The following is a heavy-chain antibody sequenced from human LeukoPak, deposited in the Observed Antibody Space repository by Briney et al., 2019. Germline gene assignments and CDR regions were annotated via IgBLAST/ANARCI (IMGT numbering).Heavy chain of an antibody. J-gene: IGHJ4*02. V-gene: IGHV1-46*01. CDR2: INPSGGGT. Sequence: ASVKVSCKASGYTFTSYYMHWVRQAPGQGLEWMGIINPSGGGTSYAQKFQGRVTMTRDTSTSTVYMELSSLRSEDTAVYYCARDPPSVGDYDSSGTDYWGQGTLVTVSS. D-gene: IGHD3-22*01. CDR3: ARDPPSVGDYDSSGTDY. CDR1: GYTFTSYY.